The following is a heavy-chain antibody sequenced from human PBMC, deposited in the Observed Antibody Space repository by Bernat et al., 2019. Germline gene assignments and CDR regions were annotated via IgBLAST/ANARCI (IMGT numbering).Heavy chain of an antibody. CDR2: ISSSSSYI. D-gene: IGHD2-2*01. CDR3: ASQLGYCSSTSCFNWFDP. CDR1: GFTFSSYS. V-gene: IGHV3-21*01. J-gene: IGHJ5*02. Sequence: EVQLVESGGGLVKPGGSLRLSCAASGFTFSSYSMNWVRQAPGKGLEWVSSISSSSSYIYYADSVKGRFTISRDNAKNSLYLQMNSLRAEDTAVYYCASQLGYCSSTSCFNWFDPWGQGTLVTVSS.